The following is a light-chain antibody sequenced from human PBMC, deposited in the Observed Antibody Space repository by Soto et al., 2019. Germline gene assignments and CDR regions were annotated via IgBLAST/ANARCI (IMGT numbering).Light chain of an antibody. V-gene: IGKV3-15*01. CDR1: QSVSSN. CDR2: GAS. J-gene: IGKJ1*01. CDR3: QQYNKWPWT. Sequence: EIVMTQSPATLSVSPGERATLSCRASQSVSSNLAWYQQKPGQAPRLLIYGASTRATGIPARFSGSGSGTELTLTISRLQSEDFVVYYCQQYNKWPWTFGQGTKVEIK.